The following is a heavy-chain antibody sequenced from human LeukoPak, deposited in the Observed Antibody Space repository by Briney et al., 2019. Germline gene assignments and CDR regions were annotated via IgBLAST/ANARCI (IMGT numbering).Heavy chain of an antibody. D-gene: IGHD5-12*01. CDR1: GYTFTGYY. CDR2: INPNSGGT. CDR3: ASLGYSGYPCSKYFQH. Sequence: ASVKVSCKASGYTFTGYYMHWVRQAPRQGLEWMGWINPNSGGTNYAQKFQGRVTMTRDTSISTAYMELSRLRSDDTAVYYCASLGYSGYPCSKYFQHWGQGTLVTVSS. J-gene: IGHJ1*01. V-gene: IGHV1-2*02.